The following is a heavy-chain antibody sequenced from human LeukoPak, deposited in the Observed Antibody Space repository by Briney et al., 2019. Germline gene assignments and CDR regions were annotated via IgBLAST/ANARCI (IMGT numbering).Heavy chain of an antibody. V-gene: IGHV4-34*01. CDR2: INHSGST. CDR1: GGSFSGYY. D-gene: IGHD6-13*01. Sequence: SETLSLTCAVYGGSFSGYYWSWIRQPPGKGLEWIGEINHSGSTNYNPSLKSRVTISVDMSKNQFSLKLSSVTAADTAVYYCARPFEAGDNYWGQGTLVTVSS. CDR3: ARPFEAGDNY. J-gene: IGHJ4*02.